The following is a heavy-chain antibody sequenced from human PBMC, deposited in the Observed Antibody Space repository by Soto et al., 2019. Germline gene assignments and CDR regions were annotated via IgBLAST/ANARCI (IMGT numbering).Heavy chain of an antibody. CDR3: AKARCSTTNCYVPDY. CDR2: ISGSGASP. CDR1: GFTFSSYA. D-gene: IGHD2-2*01. J-gene: IGHJ4*02. V-gene: IGHV3-23*01. Sequence: GGSLILSCAASGFTFSSYAMSWVRQAPGKGLEWVSAISGSGASPSYADSVQGRFTISRDNPKRTLYLQMNNLRAEDTAVYYCAKARCSTTNCYVPDYWGQGTLVTVSS.